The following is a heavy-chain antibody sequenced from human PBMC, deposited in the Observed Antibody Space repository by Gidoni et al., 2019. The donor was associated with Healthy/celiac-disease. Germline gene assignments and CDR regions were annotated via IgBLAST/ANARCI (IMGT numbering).Heavy chain of an antibody. D-gene: IGHD6-19*01. CDR2: IWYDGSNK. CDR1: GFPFSSYG. CDR3: ARDRSSGWYVTNWFDP. J-gene: IGHJ5*02. Sequence: QVQLVESGGGVVQPGRSLRLPCAASGFPFSSYGMHWVRQAPGKGLEWVAVIWYDGSNKYYADSVKGRFTISRDNSKNTLYLQMNSLRAEDTAVYYCARDRSSGWYVTNWFDPWGQGTLVTVSS. V-gene: IGHV3-33*01.